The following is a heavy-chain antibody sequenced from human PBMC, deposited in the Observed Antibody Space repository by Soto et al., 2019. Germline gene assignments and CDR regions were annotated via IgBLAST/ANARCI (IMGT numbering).Heavy chain of an antibody. CDR1: GFTFSSYA. Sequence: GGSLRLSCAASGFTFSSYAMHWVRQAPGKGLEWVAVISYDGSNKYYADSVKGRFTISRDNSKNTLYLQMNSLRAEDTAVYYCARDQDYYDSSGSLGYWGQGTLVTVSS. CDR2: ISYDGSNK. V-gene: IGHV3-30-3*01. CDR3: ARDQDYYDSSGSLGY. D-gene: IGHD3-22*01. J-gene: IGHJ4*02.